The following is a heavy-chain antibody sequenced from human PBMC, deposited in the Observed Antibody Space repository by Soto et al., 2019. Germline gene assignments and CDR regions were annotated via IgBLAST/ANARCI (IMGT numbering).Heavy chain of an antibody. CDR3: AKGIWGLLWFGELLVNYFDY. CDR1: GDSISGTQW. V-gene: IGHV4-4*02. Sequence: SATLSLTCAVSGDSISGTQWWSWVRLPPGEGLEWIGEISHTGTTNYNPSLKSRVTMSVDKPKNQFSLNLTSVTAADTAVYYCAKGIWGLLWFGELLVNYFDYWGQGTLVTVSS. D-gene: IGHD3-10*01. J-gene: IGHJ4*02. CDR2: ISHTGTT.